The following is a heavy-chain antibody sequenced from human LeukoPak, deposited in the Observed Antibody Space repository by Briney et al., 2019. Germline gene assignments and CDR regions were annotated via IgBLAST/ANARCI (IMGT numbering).Heavy chain of an antibody. CDR3: ARGAVAVYFDY. D-gene: IGHD6-19*01. J-gene: IGHJ4*02. Sequence: SETLSLTCAVYGGSFSGYYWSWIRQPPGKGLEWIGEINHSGSTNYNPSLKSRVTISVDTSKNQFSLKLSSVTAADTAVYYCARGAVAVYFDYWGQGTLVTVSS. CDR2: INHSGST. V-gene: IGHV4-34*01. CDR1: GGSFSGYY.